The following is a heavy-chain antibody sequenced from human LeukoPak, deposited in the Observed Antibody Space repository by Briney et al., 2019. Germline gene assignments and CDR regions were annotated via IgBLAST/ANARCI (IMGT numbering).Heavy chain of an antibody. CDR1: VGSISSYY. CDR3: ARLSGYYGSGIDY. V-gene: IGHV4-59*01. CDR2: IYYSGST. J-gene: IGHJ4*02. Sequence: AETLSLTCTVSVGSISSYYWSWIRQPPGKGLEWIGYIYYSGSTNYNPSLKSRVTISVDTSKNQFSLKLSSVTAADTAVYYCARLSGYYGSGIDYWGQGTLVTVSS. D-gene: IGHD3-10*01.